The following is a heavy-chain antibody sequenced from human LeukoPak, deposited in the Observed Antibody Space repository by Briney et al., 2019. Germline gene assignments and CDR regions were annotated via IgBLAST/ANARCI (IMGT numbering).Heavy chain of an antibody. J-gene: IGHJ5*02. Sequence: GASVKVSCKASGDSFSSDVINWVRQAPGQGPEWMGRLVPILNMGNYAERFQDRITLTADTSTSTAYMELSSLTSEDTAVYYCARVPCITTSCSPINWFDPWGQGTLVTVSS. CDR1: GDSFSSDV. D-gene: IGHD2-2*01. CDR2: LVPILNMG. V-gene: IGHV1-69*04. CDR3: ARVPCITTSCSPINWFDP.